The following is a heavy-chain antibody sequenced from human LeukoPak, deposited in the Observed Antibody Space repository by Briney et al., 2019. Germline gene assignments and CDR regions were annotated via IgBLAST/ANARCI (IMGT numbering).Heavy chain of an antibody. CDR1: GGSISSGSYY. CDR2: IYTSGST. CDR3: ARVNPAIVASD. D-gene: IGHD5-12*01. V-gene: IGHV4-61*02. Sequence: SETLSLTCTVSGGSISSGSYYWSWIRQPAGKGLEWIGRIYTSGSTNYNPSLKSRVTISVDTSKNQFSLKLSSVTAADTAVYYCARVNPAIVASDWGQGTLVTVSS. J-gene: IGHJ4*02.